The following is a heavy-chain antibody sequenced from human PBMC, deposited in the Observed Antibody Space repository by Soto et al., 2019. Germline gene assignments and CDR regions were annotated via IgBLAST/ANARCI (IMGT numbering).Heavy chain of an antibody. CDR3: ARGLKNYYAMDV. Sequence: EVQLVESGGGLVQPGGSLRLSCAASGFTFNSYWMHWVRQAPGKGLVWVSRLNSDGSSKYYGDSMKGRFTISRDNAENTVYLQMNSLRDEDTAVNFCARGLKNYYAMDVWGQGTTVTVSS. CDR1: GFTFNSYW. J-gene: IGHJ6*02. D-gene: IGHD3-16*01. CDR2: LNSDGSSK. V-gene: IGHV3-74*01.